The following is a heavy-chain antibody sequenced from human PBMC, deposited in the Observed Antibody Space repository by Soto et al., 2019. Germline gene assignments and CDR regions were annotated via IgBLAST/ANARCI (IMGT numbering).Heavy chain of an antibody. J-gene: IGHJ5*02. V-gene: IGHV3-30*18. CDR3: AKDPGRATYYDFWSGYNNWFDP. CDR1: GFTFSSYG. CDR2: ISYDVSNK. D-gene: IGHD3-3*01. Sequence: GGSLRLSCAASGFTFSSYGMHWVRQAPGKGLEWVAVISYDVSNKYYADSVKGRFTISRDNSKNTLYLQMNSLRAEDTAVYYCAKDPGRATYYDFWSGYNNWFDPWGQGTLVTVSS.